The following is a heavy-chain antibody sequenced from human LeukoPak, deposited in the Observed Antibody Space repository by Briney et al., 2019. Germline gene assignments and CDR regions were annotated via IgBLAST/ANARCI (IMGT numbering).Heavy chain of an antibody. CDR2: LSGGGEYT. Sequence: GGFLRLSCAASGFTFSSYAMSWVRQAPGKGLEWVSALSGGGEYTYSADSVKGRLTISRDNSKNMLYLQMNSLRAEDTAVYYCATITYFDYIWGRFVSWGQGTLVTVSS. CDR3: ATITYFDYIWGRFVS. V-gene: IGHV3-23*01. D-gene: IGHD3-16*01. J-gene: IGHJ4*02. CDR1: GFTFSSYA.